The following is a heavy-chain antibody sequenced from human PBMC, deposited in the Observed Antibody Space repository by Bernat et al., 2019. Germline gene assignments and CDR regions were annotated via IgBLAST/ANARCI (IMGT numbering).Heavy chain of an antibody. Sequence: QVQLQESGPGLVKPSETLSLTCDVSGYSIRSGYYWAWIRQPPGKGLEWIGTMYLSGNTYYNPSLKSRVTMSVATSKDQFSLKLSSVTAADTAGYYCAREDYDSSGYSASAYFQHWGQGTLLAVSS. CDR2: MYLSGNT. J-gene: IGHJ1*01. CDR3: AREDYDSSGYSASAYFQH. CDR1: GYSIRSGYY. D-gene: IGHD3-22*01. V-gene: IGHV4-38-2*02.